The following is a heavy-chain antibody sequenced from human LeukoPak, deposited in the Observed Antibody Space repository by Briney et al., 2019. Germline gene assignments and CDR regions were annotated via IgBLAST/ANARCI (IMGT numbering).Heavy chain of an antibody. D-gene: IGHD6-13*01. J-gene: IGHJ4*02. Sequence: ASVKVSCKASGYTFTGYYMHWVRQAPGQGLEWMGIINPSGGSTSYAQKFQGRVTMTRDTSTSTVYMELSSLRSEDTAVYYCAKSPSSWKFDDWGQGTLVTVSS. CDR1: GYTFTGYY. V-gene: IGHV1-46*01. CDR2: INPSGGST. CDR3: AKSPSSWKFDD.